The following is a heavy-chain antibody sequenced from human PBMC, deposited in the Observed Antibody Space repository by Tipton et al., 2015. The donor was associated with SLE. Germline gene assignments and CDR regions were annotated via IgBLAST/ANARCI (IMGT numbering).Heavy chain of an antibody. V-gene: IGHV4-61*02. J-gene: IGHJ4*02. Sequence: TLSLTCTVSGGSISSGSYYWSWIRQPAGKGLEWIGRIYTSGSTNYNPSLKSRVTISVDTSKNQFSLKLSSVTAADTAVYYCARGNPQLDYWGQGTLVTVSS. CDR3: ARGNPQLDY. CDR2: IYTSGST. CDR1: GGSISSGSYY.